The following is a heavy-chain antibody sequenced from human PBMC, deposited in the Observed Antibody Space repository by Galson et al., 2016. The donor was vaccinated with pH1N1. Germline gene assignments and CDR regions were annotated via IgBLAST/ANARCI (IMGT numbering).Heavy chain of an antibody. CDR3: ARDPTPTTGPRFSFFYGMDV. D-gene: IGHD4-17*01. V-gene: IGHV1-46*01. CDR1: GYSFTDYY. J-gene: IGHJ6*02. CDR2: INPTTEST. Sequence: SVKVSCKASGYSFTDYYIHWVRQAPGQGLEWMGIINPTTESTSYAQKFQGRVTVTRDTSATTVYLDLSSLRSDDTAVYYCARDPTPTTGPRFSFFYGMDVWGQGTTVTVSS.